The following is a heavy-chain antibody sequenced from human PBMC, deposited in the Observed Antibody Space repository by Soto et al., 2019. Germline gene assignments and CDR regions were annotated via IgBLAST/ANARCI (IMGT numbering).Heavy chain of an antibody. Sequence: GGSLRLSCAASGFTFSSYAMSWVRQAPGKGLEWVSAISGSGGSTYYADSVKGRFTISRDNSKNTLYLQMNSLRAEDTAVYYCAKSGGNCSSTSCFTPIKDYYYYYMDVWGKGTTVTVSS. CDR3: AKSGGNCSSTSCFTPIKDYYYYYMDV. J-gene: IGHJ6*03. CDR1: GFTFSSYA. D-gene: IGHD2-2*02. V-gene: IGHV3-23*01. CDR2: ISGSGGST.